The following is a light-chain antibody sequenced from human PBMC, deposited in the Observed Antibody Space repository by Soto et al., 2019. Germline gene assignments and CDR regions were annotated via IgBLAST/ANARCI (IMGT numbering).Light chain of an antibody. CDR1: QSVSSY. CDR3: PQRGDSPLT. Sequence: EIVLTQSPATLSLSPGERATLSCRASQSVSSYLAWYQQKPGQAPRLLISDASNRATGIPARFSSSGSGTVFTITLTSLDPEDSTVYYCPQRGDSPLTFGGGTKVEI. CDR2: DAS. J-gene: IGKJ4*01. V-gene: IGKV3-11*01.